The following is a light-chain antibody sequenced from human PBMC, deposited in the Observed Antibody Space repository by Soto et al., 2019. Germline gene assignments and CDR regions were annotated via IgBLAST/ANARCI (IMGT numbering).Light chain of an antibody. CDR3: QQRLMWPIT. CDR2: DVY. J-gene: IGKJ5*01. V-gene: IGKV3-11*01. CDR1: QSFRGL. Sequence: EVVLTQSPVTLSLSPGERATLSCRASQSFRGLLAWYQQKPGQAPRLLIYDVYNRATGIPPRFSGSGSGTDFTLTISSLEPEDSAVYYCQQRLMWPITFGQGTRLEIK.